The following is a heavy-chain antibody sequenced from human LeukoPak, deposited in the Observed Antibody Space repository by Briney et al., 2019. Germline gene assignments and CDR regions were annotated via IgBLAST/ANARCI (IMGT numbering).Heavy chain of an antibody. D-gene: IGHD4-11*01. V-gene: IGHV4-39*07. Sequence: SETLSLTCTVSGGSISSSSYYWGWIRQPPGRGLEWIESIYYSGSTYYNPSLKSRVTISVDTSKNQFSLKLSSVTAADTAVYYCARNPPWNTVTTPGRRLSWFDPWGQGTLVTVSS. J-gene: IGHJ5*02. CDR3: ARNPPWNTVTTPGRRLSWFDP. CDR1: GGSISSSSYY. CDR2: IYYSGST.